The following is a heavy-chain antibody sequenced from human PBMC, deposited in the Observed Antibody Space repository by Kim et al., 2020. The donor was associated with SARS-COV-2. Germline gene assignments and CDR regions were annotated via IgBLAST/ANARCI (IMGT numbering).Heavy chain of an antibody. CDR1: GFTFNSYW. Sequence: GGSLRLSCAASGFTFNSYWMTWVRQAPGKGLEWVANIRYYASEKYYVDSVRGRFTISRDNAKNSLYLQMNSLRAEDKAVYYCARGSAPHNYYGLGVWGQGTTVTVSS. J-gene: IGHJ6*02. D-gene: IGHD1-26*01. V-gene: IGHV3-7*04. CDR3: ARGSAPHNYYGLGV. CDR2: IRYYASEK.